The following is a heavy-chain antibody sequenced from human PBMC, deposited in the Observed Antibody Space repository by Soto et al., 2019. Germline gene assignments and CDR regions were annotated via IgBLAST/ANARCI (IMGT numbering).Heavy chain of an antibody. CDR3: ARYLERKLGYYYYGMDV. CDR1: GGTFSSYT. Sequence: QVQLVQSGAEVKKPGSSVKVSCKASGGTFSSYTISWVRQAPGQGLEWMGRIIPILGIANYAQKFQGRVTITADKSTSTAYMELSSLRSEDTAVYYCARYLERKLGYYYYGMDVWGQGTTVTVSS. D-gene: IGHD1-1*01. J-gene: IGHJ6*02. CDR2: IIPILGIA. V-gene: IGHV1-69*02.